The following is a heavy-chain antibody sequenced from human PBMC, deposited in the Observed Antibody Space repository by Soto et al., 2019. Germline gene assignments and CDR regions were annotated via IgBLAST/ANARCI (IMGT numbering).Heavy chain of an antibody. D-gene: IGHD3-22*01. Sequence: ASVKVSCKASGYTFTSYGISWMRQAPGQGLEWMGWISGHKGNTKYAQKVQGRVTMTTDTSTSTAYMELRSLRSDDTAVYYCARDWRFDGGGYCIENWGQGTLVTAPQ. CDR2: ISGHKGNT. CDR1: GYTFTSYG. CDR3: ARDWRFDGGGYCIEN. V-gene: IGHV1-18*04. J-gene: IGHJ4*02.